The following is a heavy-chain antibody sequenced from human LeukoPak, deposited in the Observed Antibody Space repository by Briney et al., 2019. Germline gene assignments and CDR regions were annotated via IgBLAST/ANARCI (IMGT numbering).Heavy chain of an antibody. V-gene: IGHV3-21*01. D-gene: IGHD3-10*01. J-gene: IGHJ4*02. CDR1: GFTFSSYS. CDR3: GGLPEYYYGSGSYYNV. Sequence: GGSLRLSCAASGFTFSSYSMNWVRQAPGKGLEWVSSISSSSSYIYYVDSVKGRFTISRDNAKNSLYLQMNSLRAEDTAVYYCGGLPEYYYGSGSYYNVWGQGTLVTVSS. CDR2: ISSSSSYI.